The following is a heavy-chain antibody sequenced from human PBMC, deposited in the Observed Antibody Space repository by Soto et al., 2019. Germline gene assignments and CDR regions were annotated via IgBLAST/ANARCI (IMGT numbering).Heavy chain of an antibody. D-gene: IGHD5-18*01. J-gene: IGHJ4*01. CDR3: ARLTASASEF. V-gene: IGHV3-23*01. Sequence: PGGSLRLSCAASGFTFSTYAMSWARQAPGKGLEWVSAISFNGAATYYGDSVRGRFTISRDNSKNTLYLQMSSLSAEDTAVYFCARLTASASEFWGQGAPVTVSS. CDR1: GFTFSTYA. CDR2: ISFNGAAT.